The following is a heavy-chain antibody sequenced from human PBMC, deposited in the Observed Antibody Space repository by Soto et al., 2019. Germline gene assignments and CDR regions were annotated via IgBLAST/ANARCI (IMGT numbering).Heavy chain of an antibody. V-gene: IGHV1-46*01. D-gene: IGHD1-26*01. CDR1: RDTFTSYY. J-gene: IGHJ5*02. Sequence: ASVKVSCKAPRDTFTSYYINWVRQAPGQGLEWMGVINPHGGSTAYAQKFKGRVTLTRDTSASTVYMEVSSLTSEDTAMYYCARSSGGNFGIIIEGTNWFATWGQGTLVTVSS. CDR2: INPHGGST. CDR3: ARSSGGNFGIIIEGTNWFAT.